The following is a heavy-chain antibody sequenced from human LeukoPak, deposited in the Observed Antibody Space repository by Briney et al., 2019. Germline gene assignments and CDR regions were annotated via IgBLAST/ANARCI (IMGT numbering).Heavy chain of an antibody. Sequence: SETLSLTCTVSGGSISSSNYYWGWIRQPPGKGLEWIGSVYYNGSTDYNPSLKSRVTISVDTSKNQFSLKLSSVTAADTAVYYCARDLNYDSSGYPDYWGQGTLVTVSS. CDR3: ARDLNYDSSGYPDY. CDR1: GGSISSSNYY. V-gene: IGHV4-39*07. J-gene: IGHJ4*02. CDR2: VYYNGST. D-gene: IGHD3-22*01.